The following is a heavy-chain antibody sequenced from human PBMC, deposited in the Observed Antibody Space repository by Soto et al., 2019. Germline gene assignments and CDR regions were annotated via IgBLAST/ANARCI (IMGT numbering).Heavy chain of an antibody. CDR1: EFTLSYTP. V-gene: IGHV3-73*01. CDR2: IGTKADSFST. D-gene: IGHD3-22*01. Sequence: PGGYLRLSCTPSEFTLSYTPMHWVLQASGNGLERVGRIGTKADSFSTAYAASVRGRFTVSRDDSKNTAYLQMNSLKPEATAIYYCTRLLEYYYDSSGYYVFDYWGQGTLVSVSS. J-gene: IGHJ4*02. CDR3: TRLLEYYYDSSGYYVFDY.